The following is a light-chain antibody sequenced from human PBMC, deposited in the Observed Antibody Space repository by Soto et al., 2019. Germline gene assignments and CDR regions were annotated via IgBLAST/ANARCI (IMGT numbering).Light chain of an antibody. V-gene: IGKV3-15*01. CDR3: QQYSNWPFT. Sequence: EIVMTQSPATLSVSPGERATLSCRASPSVNSNLAWCQQKPGQAPRLLIYHASARAIGIPARFSGSGSGTEFTLTISSLQSEDFAVYYCQQYSNWPFTFGPGTKVDIK. CDR2: HAS. J-gene: IGKJ3*01. CDR1: PSVNSN.